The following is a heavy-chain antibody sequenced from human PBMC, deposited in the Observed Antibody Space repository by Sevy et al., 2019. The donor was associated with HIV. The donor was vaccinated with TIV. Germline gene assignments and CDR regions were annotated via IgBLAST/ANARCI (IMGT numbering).Heavy chain of an antibody. Sequence: ASVKVSCKASGYTFTGHYMHWVRQAPGQGLEWMGWINPNSGSTDHAQKFQGRVTLTRDTSISTAYLELSRLTSDDTAVYYCARVFPYCSGGSCYSPYDAFDIWGQGTMVTVSS. V-gene: IGHV1-2*02. D-gene: IGHD2-15*01. CDR1: GYTFTGHY. J-gene: IGHJ3*02. CDR2: INPNSGST. CDR3: ARVFPYCSGGSCYSPYDAFDI.